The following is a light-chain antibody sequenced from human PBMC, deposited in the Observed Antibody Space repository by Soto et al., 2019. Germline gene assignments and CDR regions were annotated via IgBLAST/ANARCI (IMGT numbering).Light chain of an antibody. CDR1: QSVSSY. CDR3: QQRSNWPRT. V-gene: IGKV3-11*01. Sequence: EIVLTQSPATLSLSPGERATLSCRASQSVSSYLAWYQQKPGQAPRLLIYDASNMATGIPARFSGSGSRTDFPLTISSLEPDDFAVYYRQQRSNWPRTFGQGTKVEIK. CDR2: DAS. J-gene: IGKJ1*01.